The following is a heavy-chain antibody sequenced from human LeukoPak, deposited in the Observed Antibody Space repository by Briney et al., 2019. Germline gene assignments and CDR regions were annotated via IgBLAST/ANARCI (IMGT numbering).Heavy chain of an antibody. CDR2: IKQDESEK. CDR1: GFTFSTYW. CDR3: ARPSLNSGSYFDY. Sequence: PGESLRLSCAASGFTFSTYWMSWVRQTPEKGLEWVANIKQDESEKYCVDSVKGRFTISRDNARNSLYLQMNSLRAEDTAVYYCARPSLNSGSYFDYWGQGILVTVSS. J-gene: IGHJ4*02. V-gene: IGHV3-7*01. D-gene: IGHD1-26*01.